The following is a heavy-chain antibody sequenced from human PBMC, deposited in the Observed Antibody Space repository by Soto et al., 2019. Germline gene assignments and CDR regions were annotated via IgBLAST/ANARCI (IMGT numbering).Heavy chain of an antibody. CDR3: ARGPYYDLIWNYYYMDV. J-gene: IGHJ6*03. CDR1: GGSISGHY. CDR2: MYYSGST. D-gene: IGHD3-16*01. Sequence: QVQLQESGPGLVKPPETLSLSCSVSGGSISGHYWSWARQTPGKGLEWIGYMYYSGSTNYNPSLKSRVTISVDTSKNHFSLRLTSVTAADTAVYYCARGPYYDLIWNYYYMDVWGKGTTVTVSS. V-gene: IGHV4-59*08.